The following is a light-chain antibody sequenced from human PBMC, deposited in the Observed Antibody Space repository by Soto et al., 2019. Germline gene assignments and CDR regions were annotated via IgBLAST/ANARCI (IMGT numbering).Light chain of an antibody. CDR2: DVT. Sequence: QSVLTQPPSASRSPGQSVTISCTGTSSDVGAYNYVSWYQQHPGKAPKLMIYDVTKRPSGVPDRFSGSKSGNTASLTVSGLPAEDEADYYCISYAGSSIWVFGGGTKLTVL. J-gene: IGLJ3*02. CDR1: SSDVGAYNY. V-gene: IGLV2-8*02. CDR3: ISYAGSSIWV.